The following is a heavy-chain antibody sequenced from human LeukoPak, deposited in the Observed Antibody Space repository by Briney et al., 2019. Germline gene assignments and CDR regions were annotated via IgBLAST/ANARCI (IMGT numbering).Heavy chain of an antibody. CDR3: ARHRRQWLERPPGYYFDY. CDR1: GGSISSYY. CDR2: IYYSGST. J-gene: IGHJ4*02. V-gene: IGHV4-59*08. Sequence: SETLPLTCTVSGGSISSYYWSWIRQPPGKGLEWIGYIYYSGSTNYNPSLKSRVTISVDTSKNQFSLKLSSVTAADTAVYYCARHRRQWLERPPGYYFDYWGQGTLVTVSS. D-gene: IGHD1-1*01.